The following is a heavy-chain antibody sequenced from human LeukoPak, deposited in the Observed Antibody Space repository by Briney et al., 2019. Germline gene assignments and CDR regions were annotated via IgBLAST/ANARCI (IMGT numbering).Heavy chain of an antibody. D-gene: IGHD3-3*01. CDR3: AKGPNFYSWRALDY. CDR2: IPADDAS. CDR1: ASIFRSHD. V-gene: IGHV3-23*01. J-gene: IGHJ4*02. Sequence: GRSLRLSCAASASIFRSHDMSWVRHPSEKGLEWVSSIPADDASFYADSVRGRFTISRDKSQNILYLQMKSLRADDTAIYYCAKGPNFYSWRALDYWGQGGLVSVSS.